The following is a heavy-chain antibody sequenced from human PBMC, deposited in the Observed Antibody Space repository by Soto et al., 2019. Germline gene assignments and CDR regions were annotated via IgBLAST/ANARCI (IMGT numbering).Heavy chain of an antibody. V-gene: IGHV3-11*01. Sequence: GSLGLSCAACGFPLRDYYVSWIRQAPGKGLEWVSYISSSGSTIYYADSVKGRFTISRDNAKNSLYLQMNSLRAEDTAVYYCARRSTSRHVWLGICGQGPLLTVSS. D-gene: IGHD3-9*01. CDR3: ARRSTSRHVWLGI. CDR2: ISSSGSTI. CDR1: GFPLRDYY. J-gene: IGHJ4*02.